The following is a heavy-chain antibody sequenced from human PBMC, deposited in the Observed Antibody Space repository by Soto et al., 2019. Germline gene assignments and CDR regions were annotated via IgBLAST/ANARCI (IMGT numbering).Heavy chain of an antibody. CDR1: GFAFSNSA. CDR2: IVVGSGST. CDR3: AAELYSGGSCCSFDI. Sequence: ASVKVSCKTSGFAFSNSAVQWLRQARGQRLEWMGWIVVGSGSTNYEQRFQKRVTITRDMSTSTVHMELSCLRSEDTAVYYCAAELYSGGSCCSFDIWGQGTMVTVSS. J-gene: IGHJ3*02. D-gene: IGHD2-15*01. V-gene: IGHV1-58*01.